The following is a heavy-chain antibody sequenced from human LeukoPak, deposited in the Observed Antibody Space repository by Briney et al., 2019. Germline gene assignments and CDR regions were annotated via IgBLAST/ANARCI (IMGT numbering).Heavy chain of an antibody. CDR3: AKRRGLELLYYYYMDV. D-gene: IGHD1-7*01. V-gene: IGHV3-30*02. CDR2: IRYDENNK. CDR1: GFTFRSYR. J-gene: IGHJ6*03. Sequence: GGSLRLSCAASGFTFRSYRMHWVPQARGKGLEWVAFIRYDENNKHYGDSVKGRFTISRDDSKNTLYLQMNSLRAEDTAVYYCAKRRGLELLYYYYMDVWGKGTTVTVSS.